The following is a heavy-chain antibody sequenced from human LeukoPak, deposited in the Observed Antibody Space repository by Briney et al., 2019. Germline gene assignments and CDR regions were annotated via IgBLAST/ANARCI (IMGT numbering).Heavy chain of an antibody. V-gene: IGHV4-59*11. CDR1: GGSISSHY. J-gene: IGHJ6*04. Sequence: SETLSLTCTVSGGSISSHYWSWIRQPPGKGLEWIGYIYYSGSTNYNPSLKSRVTISVDTSKNQFSLKLSSVTAADTAVYYCARDRAGYCSSTSCYRKGMHVWGKGTTVTVSS. CDR2: IYYSGST. CDR3: ARDRAGYCSSTSCYRKGMHV. D-gene: IGHD2-2*02.